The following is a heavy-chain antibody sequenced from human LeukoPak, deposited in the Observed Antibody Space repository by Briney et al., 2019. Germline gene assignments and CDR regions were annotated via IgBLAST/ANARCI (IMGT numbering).Heavy chain of an antibody. J-gene: IGHJ4*02. CDR1: GGSISSYY. CDR3: ARGRYDILTGVYYFDY. Sequence: SETLSLTCTVSGGSISSYYWSWIRQPPGKGLEWSGYIYYSGSTNYNPSLKSRVTISVDTSKNQFSLKLSSVTAADTAVYYCARGRYDILTGVYYFDYWGQGTLVTVSS. CDR2: IYYSGST. D-gene: IGHD3-9*01. V-gene: IGHV4-59*01.